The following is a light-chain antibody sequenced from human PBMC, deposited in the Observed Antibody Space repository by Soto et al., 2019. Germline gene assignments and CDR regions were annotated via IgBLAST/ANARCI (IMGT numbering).Light chain of an antibody. J-gene: IGKJ4*01. CDR1: QSISIY. V-gene: IGKV3-11*01. CDR2: DAS. CDR3: HQRSNWPLT. Sequence: DIVLTQSPATLSLSPGERATLSCRASQSISIYLAWYQQRPGQAPRLLIYDASNRATGTPARFSGSGSGTDFTLTISSLEPEDFAVYYCHQRSNWPLTFGGGTKVDIK.